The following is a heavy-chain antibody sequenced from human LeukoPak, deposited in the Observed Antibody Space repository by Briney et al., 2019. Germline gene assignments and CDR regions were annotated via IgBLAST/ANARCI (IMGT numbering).Heavy chain of an antibody. CDR3: ARAITGGYYYMDV. CDR2: IIPILGIA. D-gene: IGHD1-14*01. V-gene: IGHV1-69*04. J-gene: IGHJ6*03. CDR1: GGTFSSYA. Sequence: ASVKVSCKASGGTFSSYAISWVRQAPGQGLEWMGRIIPILGIANYAQKFQGRVTITTDESTSTAYMELSSLRSEDTAVYYCARAITGGYYYMDVWGKGTTVTVSS.